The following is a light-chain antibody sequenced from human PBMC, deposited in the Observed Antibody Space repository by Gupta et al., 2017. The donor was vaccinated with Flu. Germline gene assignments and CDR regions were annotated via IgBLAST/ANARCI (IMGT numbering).Light chain of an antibody. J-gene: IGLJ3*02. CDR2: SNN. Sequence: QSVLTQPPSVSGAPGQRLTISCTGSSSNFGAGYDVHWYQQLPGTAPKLLIYSNNNRPSGVPDRFSGSKSGTSASLAITGLQAEDEAHYYCQSYDSSLSGSVFGGGTKLTVL. V-gene: IGLV1-40*01. CDR3: QSYDSSLSGSV. CDR1: SSNFGAGYD.